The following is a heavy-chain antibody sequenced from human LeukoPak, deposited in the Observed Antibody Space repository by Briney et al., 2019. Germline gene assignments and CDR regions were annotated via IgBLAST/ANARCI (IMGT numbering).Heavy chain of an antibody. CDR2: IYYSGST. V-gene: IGHV4-30-4*01. J-gene: IGHJ4*02. Sequence: SETLSLTCTVSGGSISSGDYYWSWIRQPPGKGLEWIGYIYYSGSTYYNPSLKSRVTISVDTSKNQFSLKLSSVTAADTAVYYCARDNYYDSSGYYRVFDYWGQGTLVTVSS. CDR1: GGSISSGDYY. CDR3: ARDNYYDSSGYYRVFDY. D-gene: IGHD3-22*01.